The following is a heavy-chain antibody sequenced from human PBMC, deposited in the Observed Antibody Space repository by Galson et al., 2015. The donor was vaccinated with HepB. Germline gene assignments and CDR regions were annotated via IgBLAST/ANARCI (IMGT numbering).Heavy chain of an antibody. CDR3: ARQALICGGDCYFDY. J-gene: IGHJ4*02. V-gene: IGHV1-2*02. CDR2: INPNSGGT. CDR1: GYTFTGYY. Sequence: SVKVSCKASGYTFTGYYMHWVRQAPGQGLEWMGWINPNSGGTNYAQKFQGRVTMTRDTSISTAYMELSRLRSDDTAVYYCARQALICGGDCYFDYWGQGTLVTVSS. D-gene: IGHD2-21*01.